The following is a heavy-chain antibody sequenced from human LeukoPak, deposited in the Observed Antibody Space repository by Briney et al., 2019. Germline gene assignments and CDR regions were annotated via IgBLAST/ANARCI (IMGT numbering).Heavy chain of an antibody. CDR2: ISGSGGST. V-gene: IGHV3-23*01. CDR3: AKEAALGDFDY. CDR1: GFTVSSNY. Sequence: GGSLRLSCAASGFTVSSNYMSWVRQAPGKGLEWVSSISGSGGSTYYADSVKGRFTISRDNSKNTLYLQMNSLRAEDTAVYYCAKEAALGDFDYWGQGTLVTVSS. J-gene: IGHJ4*02. D-gene: IGHD3-16*01.